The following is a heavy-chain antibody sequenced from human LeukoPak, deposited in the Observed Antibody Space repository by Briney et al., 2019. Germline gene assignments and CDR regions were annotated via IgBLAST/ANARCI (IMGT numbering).Heavy chain of an antibody. V-gene: IGHV3-66*01. Sequence: PGGSLRLSCAASGFTVSSNYMSWVRQAPGKGLEWVSVIYSGGTTYYADSVKGRFTISGDNSKNTLYLQMNSLRAEDTAVYYCARAPYSSTWFFDYWGQGTLVTVSS. CDR3: ARAPYSSTWFFDY. D-gene: IGHD6-13*01. J-gene: IGHJ4*02. CDR1: GFTVSSNY. CDR2: IYSGGTT.